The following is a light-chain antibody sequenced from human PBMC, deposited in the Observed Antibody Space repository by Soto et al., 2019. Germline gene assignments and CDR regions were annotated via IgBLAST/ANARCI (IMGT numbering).Light chain of an antibody. Sequence: DIQMTQSPFSLPASVGDRVNITCRASQIISNYFNWYQQKPGRAPSLLIHGASRLQGGVPSRFSGSGSGTDFTLTISSLQPEDFTTYYCHQTYSAPLTFGGGTKVEI. CDR3: HQTYSAPLT. CDR2: GAS. CDR1: QIISNY. V-gene: IGKV1-39*01. J-gene: IGKJ4*01.